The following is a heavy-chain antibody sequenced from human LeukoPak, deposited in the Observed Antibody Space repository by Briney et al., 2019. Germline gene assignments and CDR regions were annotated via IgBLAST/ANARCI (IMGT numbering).Heavy chain of an antibody. CDR2: INPNSGGT. CDR1: GYTFTGYY. Sequence: ASVKVSCKASGYTFTGYYMHWVRQAPGRGLEWMGWINPNSGGTNYAQKFQGRVTMTRDTSISTAYMELSRLRSDDPAGHYGSRGGLTLWGVIVAPGGDYWGQGTLVTVSS. D-gene: IGHD3-16*02. V-gene: IGHV1-2*02. J-gene: IGHJ4*02. CDR3: SRGGLTLWGVIVAPGGDY.